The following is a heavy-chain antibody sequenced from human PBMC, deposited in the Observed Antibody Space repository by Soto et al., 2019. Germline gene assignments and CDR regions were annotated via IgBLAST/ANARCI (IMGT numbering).Heavy chain of an antibody. V-gene: IGHV6-1*01. CDR3: AREFPYYVIGASYLDY. CDR2: TYYRSKWDK. D-gene: IGHD3-16*01. CDR1: GDRVSVNSAA. J-gene: IGHJ4*02. Sequence: QVQLQQSGPGLVTPSQTLSLTCAISGDRVSVNSAAWNWIRQSPSRGLEWIGRTYYRSKWDKDYAVSVKSRIPFTPDTSKNQFTLHVNSVTPEDTAVYYGAREFPYYVIGASYLDYWGQGAMVTVSS.